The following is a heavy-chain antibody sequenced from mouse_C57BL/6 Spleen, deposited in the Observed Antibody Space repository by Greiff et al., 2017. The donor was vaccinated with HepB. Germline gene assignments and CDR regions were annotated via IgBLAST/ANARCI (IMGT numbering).Heavy chain of an antibody. Sequence: VQLQPSGTVLARPGASVKMSCKTSGYTFTSYWMHWVKQRPGQGLEWIGAIYPGNSDTSYNQKFKGKAKLTAVTSASTAYMELSSLTNEDSAVYYCGLITTDGYFDVWGTGTTVTVSS. CDR3: GLITTDGYFDV. CDR1: GYTFTSYW. V-gene: IGHV1-5*01. J-gene: IGHJ1*03. CDR2: IYPGNSDT. D-gene: IGHD1-1*01.